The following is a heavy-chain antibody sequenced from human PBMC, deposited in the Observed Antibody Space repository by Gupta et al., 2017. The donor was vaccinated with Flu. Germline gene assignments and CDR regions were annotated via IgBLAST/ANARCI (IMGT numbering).Heavy chain of an antibody. CDR2: INPQRGGT. CDR1: GSSFSAFQ. V-gene: IGHV1-2*02. Sequence: QVRLLQSGSQIASPGASIKVSWEPSGSSFSAFQLHWVRQVPGQGLEWMGWINPQRGGTDYAPKFRGRVTMTADSSTSTVYMELSSLTSDDTALYFCARGLLDYWGQGTLVTVSS. D-gene: IGHD2-21*02. J-gene: IGHJ4*02. CDR3: ARGLLDY.